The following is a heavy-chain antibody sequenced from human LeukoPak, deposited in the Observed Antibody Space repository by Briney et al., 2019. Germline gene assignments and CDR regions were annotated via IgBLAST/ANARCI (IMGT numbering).Heavy chain of an antibody. CDR1: AGSISRFY. J-gene: IGHJ4*02. Sequence: SETLSLICSVSAGSISRFYWSWIRQPPGKGRVWIGYIYYSGSTDYNPSLRSRVTISLDTSKNQFSLKLSSVTAADTAVYYCAREYHYYDTRGYYYFHYWGEGTLVSVSS. CDR3: AREYHYYDTRGYYYFHY. D-gene: IGHD3-22*01. V-gene: IGHV4-59*01. CDR2: IYYSGST.